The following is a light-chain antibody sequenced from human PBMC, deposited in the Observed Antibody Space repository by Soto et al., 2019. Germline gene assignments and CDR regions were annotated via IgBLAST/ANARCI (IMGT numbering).Light chain of an antibody. CDR2: GAS. Sequence: EIVLTQSPGTLSLSPGERATLSCRARQSVSSSYLAWYQQKTGQAPRLLFYGASSRATGLPDRFSGSASGTDFTLTISRPEPEEFEVSYCRQYGSSPRTFGQGTKLEIK. J-gene: IGKJ1*01. V-gene: IGKV3-20*01. CDR1: QSVSSSY. CDR3: RQYGSSPRT.